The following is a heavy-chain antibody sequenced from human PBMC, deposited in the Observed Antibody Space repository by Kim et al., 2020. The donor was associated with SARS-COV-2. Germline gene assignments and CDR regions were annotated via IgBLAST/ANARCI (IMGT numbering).Heavy chain of an antibody. CDR1: GYTFTGYY. CDR3: ARWGNGDYGSGSYYDYGMDV. CDR2: INPNSGGT. J-gene: IGHJ6*02. D-gene: IGHD3-10*01. Sequence: ASVKVSCKASGYTFTGYYMHWVRQAPGQGLEWMGRINPNSGGTNYAQKFQGRVTMTRDTSISTAYMELSRLRSDDTAVYYCARWGNGDYGSGSYYDYGMDVWGQGTTVTVSS. V-gene: IGHV1-2*06.